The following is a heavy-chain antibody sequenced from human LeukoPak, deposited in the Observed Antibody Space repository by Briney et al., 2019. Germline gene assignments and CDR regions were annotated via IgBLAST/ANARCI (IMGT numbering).Heavy chain of an antibody. J-gene: IGHJ4*02. CDR3: ARALDSSSSRYQAFEE. V-gene: IGHV3-7*01. Sequence: PGESLRLSCAASAFNFTTYWMTWVRQAPGKGLEWVANIKQDESEKYYVDSVKGRFTISRDNAKSSLYLQMNSLRAEDTAVYYCARALDSSSSRYQAFEEWGQGTLVTVSS. CDR1: AFNFTTYW. D-gene: IGHD2-2*01. CDR2: IKQDESEK.